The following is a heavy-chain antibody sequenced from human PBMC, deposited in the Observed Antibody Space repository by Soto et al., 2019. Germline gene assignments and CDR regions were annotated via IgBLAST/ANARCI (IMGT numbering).Heavy chain of an antibody. J-gene: IGHJ4*02. D-gene: IGHD3-16*01. CDR2: ISGSGGST. Sequence: GESLKISCAASGFTFSSYAMSWVRQAPGKGLEWVSAISGSGGSTYYADSVKGRFTISRDNSKNTLYLQMNSLRAEDTAVYYCAKNPLDDYIIYYFDYWGQGTLVTVSS. CDR3: AKNPLDDYIIYYFDY. V-gene: IGHV3-23*01. CDR1: GFTFSSYA.